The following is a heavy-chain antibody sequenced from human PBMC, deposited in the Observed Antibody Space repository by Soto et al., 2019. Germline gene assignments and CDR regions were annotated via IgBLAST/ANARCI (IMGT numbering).Heavy chain of an antibody. CDR1: GGSISSGGYS. Sequence: QLQLQESGSGLVKPSQTLSLTCAVSGGSISSGGYSWSWIRQPPGKVLEWIGYIYHSGNTYYNPSLKSRVTISVDRSKNQFSLNLTSVPAADTAMYYCARGGYGPYYFDYWGQGTLVTVSS. V-gene: IGHV4-30-2*01. J-gene: IGHJ4*02. D-gene: IGHD4-17*01. CDR2: IYHSGNT. CDR3: ARGGYGPYYFDY.